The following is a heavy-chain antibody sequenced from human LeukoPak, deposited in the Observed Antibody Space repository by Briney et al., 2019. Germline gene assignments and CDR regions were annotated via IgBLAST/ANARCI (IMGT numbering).Heavy chain of an antibody. Sequence: GGSLRLSCAASGFTFSSYGMHWVRQAPGKGLEWVAVISYDGSNKYYADSVKGRFTISRDNSKNTLYLQMNSLRAEDTAVYYCAEDRWLQFGGGQGTLVTVSS. V-gene: IGHV3-30*18. J-gene: IGHJ4*02. CDR2: ISYDGSNK. D-gene: IGHD5-24*01. CDR3: AEDRWLQFG. CDR1: GFTFSSYG.